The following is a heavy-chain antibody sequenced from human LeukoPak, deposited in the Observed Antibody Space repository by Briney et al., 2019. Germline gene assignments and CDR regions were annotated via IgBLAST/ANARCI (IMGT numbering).Heavy chain of an antibody. D-gene: IGHD3-3*01. J-gene: IGHJ6*03. CDR3: AKGSDFWSGYSYYYYYYCMDV. Sequence: GGSLRLSCAASGFTFSSYAMSWVRQAPGKGLEWVSAISGSGGSTYYADSVKGRFTISRDNSKNTLYLQMNSLRAEDTAVYYCAKGSDFWSGYSYYYYYYCMDVWGKGTTVTVSS. CDR2: ISGSGGST. CDR1: GFTFSSYA. V-gene: IGHV3-23*01.